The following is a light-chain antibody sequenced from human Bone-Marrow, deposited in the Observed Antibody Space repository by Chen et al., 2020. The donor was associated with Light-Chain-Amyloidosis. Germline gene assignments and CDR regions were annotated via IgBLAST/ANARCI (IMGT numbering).Light chain of an antibody. V-gene: IGKV4-1*01. CDR2: WAS. CDR3: QQYYISPLT. J-gene: IGKJ4*01. CDR1: QSVLFTSNNKNY. Sequence: IVLTQSPDSLTVSLGERATIKCESSQSVLFTSNNKNYLAWYRQRPGQPPKLLISWASTRESGVPDRFSGSGSGTHFTLNISRLRAEDVAVYYCQQYYISPLTFGGGTKVEVK.